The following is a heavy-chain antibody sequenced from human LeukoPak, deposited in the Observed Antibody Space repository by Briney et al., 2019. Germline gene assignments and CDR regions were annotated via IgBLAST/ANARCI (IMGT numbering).Heavy chain of an antibody. CDR2: IKSDGST. D-gene: IGHD3-22*01. V-gene: IGHV3-74*01. CDR3: ARAPSEIGGYYPEYFRH. Sequence: GGSLRPSCAASGFTFSSYWMHWVRQAPGKGLVWVSRIKSDGSTRYADSVKGRFTIPRDNAKNTVSLQMTSLRAEDTGVYYCARAPSEIGGYYPEYFRHWGQGTLVIVSS. CDR1: GFTFSSYW. J-gene: IGHJ1*01.